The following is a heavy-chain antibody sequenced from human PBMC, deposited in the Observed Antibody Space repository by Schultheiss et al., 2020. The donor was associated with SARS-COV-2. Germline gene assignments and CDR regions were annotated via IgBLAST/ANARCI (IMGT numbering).Heavy chain of an antibody. J-gene: IGHJ4*02. CDR1: GFTFGTYH. CDR2: ISATGRSP. D-gene: IGHD2-15*01. V-gene: IGHV3-23*01. CDR3: AKGREGDTMVVVMEPFDF. Sequence: GESLKISCGASGFTFGTYHMAWVRQAPGKGLEWVASISATGRSPFYADSVKGRFTISRDNSKNTFDLQMDSLRGDDTALYYCAKGREGDTMVVVMEPFDFWGQGTLVTVSS.